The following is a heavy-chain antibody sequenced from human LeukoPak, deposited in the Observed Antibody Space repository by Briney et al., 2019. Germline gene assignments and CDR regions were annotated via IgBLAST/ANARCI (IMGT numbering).Heavy chain of an antibody. J-gene: IGHJ4*02. V-gene: IGHV3-11*01. Sequence: GGSLRLSCAASGFTFSDYYMSWVRQAPGKGLEGVSYISSSGSTIYYADSVKGRFTISRDNAKNSLYLQMNSLRAEDTAVYYCARDSMDIVAGGEYYFDYWGQGTLVTVSS. CDR2: ISSSGSTI. CDR3: ARDSMDIVAGGEYYFDY. D-gene: IGHD5-12*01. CDR1: GFTFSDYY.